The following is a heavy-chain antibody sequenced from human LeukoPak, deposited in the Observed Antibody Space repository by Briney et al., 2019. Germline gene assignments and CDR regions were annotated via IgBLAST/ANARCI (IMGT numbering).Heavy chain of an antibody. Sequence: GGSLRLSCAASGFTFSSYEMNWVRQAPGKGLEWISHINTETYVAHTESVKGRCTISSDNAKNSIDLQMNSRRDEDTPIYYCTREQDREATATVVGDSWGQGTLVTVSS. CDR3: TREQDREATATVVGDS. J-gene: IGHJ4*02. V-gene: IGHV3-48*03. CDR2: INTETYV. CDR1: GFTFSSYE. D-gene: IGHD4-23*01.